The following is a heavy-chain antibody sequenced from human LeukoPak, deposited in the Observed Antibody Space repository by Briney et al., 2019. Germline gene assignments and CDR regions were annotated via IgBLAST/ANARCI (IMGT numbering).Heavy chain of an antibody. D-gene: IGHD1-1*01. V-gene: IGHV1-2*02. Sequence: ASVKVSFKASGYTFTGYYIHWVRQAPGQGLEWMGWINPNTGGTNYAQKFQGRVTMTRDTSISTAYMEVNSLRSDDTAVYYCARDPAGPNGWFDPWGQGTLVTVSS. J-gene: IGHJ5*02. CDR3: ARDPAGPNGWFDP. CDR2: INPNTGGT. CDR1: GYTFTGYY.